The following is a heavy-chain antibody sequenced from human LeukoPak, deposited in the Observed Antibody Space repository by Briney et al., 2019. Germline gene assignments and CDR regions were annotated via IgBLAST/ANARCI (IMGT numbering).Heavy chain of an antibody. CDR1: GGSISTYY. CDR2: IYNSGST. D-gene: IGHD6-6*01. CDR3: ARARRGSIGTLDY. J-gene: IGHJ4*02. Sequence: TPSETLSLTCTVSGGSISTYYWSWIRQPPGKGLEWIGYIYNSGSTNYNPSLKSRVTISVDTSKSQLSLKLSSVTAADTAVYHCARARRGSIGTLDYWGQGTLVTVSS. V-gene: IGHV4-59*01.